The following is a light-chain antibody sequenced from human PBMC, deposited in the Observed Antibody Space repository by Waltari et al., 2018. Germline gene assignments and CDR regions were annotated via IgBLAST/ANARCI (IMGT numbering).Light chain of an antibody. CDR2: AAS. J-gene: IGKJ3*01. CDR3: QLSDSILSQFS. Sequence: DIQMAQSPSSLSASVGDRVTITCRASQSIDSYLNWYQQKPGKAPKLLIYAASTLQSGVPSRFSGSGSGTDVTLAISSLQPEDFATDYCQLSDSILSQFSFGPGSNVDIK. V-gene: IGKV1-39*01. CDR1: QSIDSY.